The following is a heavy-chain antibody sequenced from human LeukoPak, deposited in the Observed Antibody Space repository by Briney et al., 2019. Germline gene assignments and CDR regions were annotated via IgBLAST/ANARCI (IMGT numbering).Heavy chain of an antibody. V-gene: IGHV3-23*01. CDR1: GFTFSSYA. CDR2: IGSGGRT. Sequence: PGASLRLSCAGSGFTFSSYAMTWVRQAPGKGLELVSGIGSGGRTFYADSVKGRFTISRDNSKNTLYLQLSSLRAEDTALYYCAKPRSDTSVFTFDYWGHGALVTVSS. CDR3: AKPRSDTSVFTFDY. D-gene: IGHD3-22*01. J-gene: IGHJ4*01.